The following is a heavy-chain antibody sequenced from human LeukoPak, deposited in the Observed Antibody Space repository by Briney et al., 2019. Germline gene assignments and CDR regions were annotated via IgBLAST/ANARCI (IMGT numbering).Heavy chain of an antibody. V-gene: IGHV3-23*01. D-gene: IGHD1-26*01. CDR1: GFTFSSYA. J-gene: IGHJ4*02. CDR2: ISGSGGST. CDR3: ARGNVVGVTIHLGDY. Sequence: PGGSLRLSCAASGFTFSSYAMSWVRQAPGKGLEWVSAISGSGGSTYYADSVKGRFTISRDNAKNSLYLQMNSLRAEDTAVYYCARGNVVGVTIHLGDYWGQGTLVTVSS.